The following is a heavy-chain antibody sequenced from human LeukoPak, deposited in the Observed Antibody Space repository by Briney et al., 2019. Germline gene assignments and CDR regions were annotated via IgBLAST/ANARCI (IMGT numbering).Heavy chain of an antibody. Sequence: KPSETLSLTCTVSGGSISSYYWSWIRQPPGKGLEWIGYIYYSGSTNYNPSLKSRVTISVDTSKNQFSLKLSSVTAADTAVYYCASLGIAVAGLTFDYWGQGTLVTVSS. D-gene: IGHD6-19*01. CDR3: ASLGIAVAGLTFDY. J-gene: IGHJ4*02. CDR2: IYYSGST. CDR1: GGSISSYY. V-gene: IGHV4-59*12.